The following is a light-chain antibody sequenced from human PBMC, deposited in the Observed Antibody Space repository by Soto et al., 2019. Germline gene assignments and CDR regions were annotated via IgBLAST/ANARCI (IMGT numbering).Light chain of an antibody. CDR3: SSYTSSSTPYV. V-gene: IGLV2-14*01. J-gene: IGLJ1*01. CDR1: SSDVGGYNY. Sequence: QSALTQPASVSGSTGQSITISCTGTSSDVGGYNYVSWDQQHPGKAPKLMIYEVSNRPSGVSNRFSGSKSGNTASLTISGLQAEDEADYYCSSYTSSSTPYVFGSGTKVTV. CDR2: EVS.